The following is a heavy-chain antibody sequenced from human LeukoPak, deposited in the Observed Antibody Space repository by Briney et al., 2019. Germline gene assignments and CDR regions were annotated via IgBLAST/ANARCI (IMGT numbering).Heavy chain of an antibody. V-gene: IGHV3-21*01. CDR2: ISSSSSYI. CDR1: GFTFSSYS. Sequence: PGGSLRLSCAASGFTFSSYSMNWVRQAPGKGLEWVSSISSSSSYIYYADSVRGRFTISRDNAKNSLYLQMNSLRAEDTAVYYCARVYSGSYYLTAFDIWGQGTMVTVSS. D-gene: IGHD1-26*01. CDR3: ARVYSGSYYLTAFDI. J-gene: IGHJ3*02.